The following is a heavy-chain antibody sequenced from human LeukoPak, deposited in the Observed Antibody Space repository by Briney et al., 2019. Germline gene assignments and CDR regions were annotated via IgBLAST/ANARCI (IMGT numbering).Heavy chain of an antibody. Sequence: SETLSLTCTVSGGSISSYYWSWIRQPAGKGLEWIGRIYTSGSTNYNPSLKSRVTISADKSISTAYLQWSSLKASDTAMYYCARPVNYFGSSFDPWGQGTLVTVSS. CDR2: IYTSGST. V-gene: IGHV4-4*07. CDR1: GGSISSYY. J-gene: IGHJ5*02. CDR3: ARPVNYFGSSFDP. D-gene: IGHD3-10*01.